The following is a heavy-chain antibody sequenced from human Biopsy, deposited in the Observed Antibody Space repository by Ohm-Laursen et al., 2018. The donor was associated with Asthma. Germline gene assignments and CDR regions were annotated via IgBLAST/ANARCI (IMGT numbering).Heavy chain of an antibody. J-gene: IGHJ6*02. Sequence: TLSLTCTVSGGSISSDYWSWLRPSPGKGLEWIGFISPSGNTYYSPSLKSRLTISVDRSKNQFSLRLRSVTAADTAVYFCARVQSYGDIHFGLDVWGQGTTVTVSS. CDR3: ARVQSYGDIHFGLDV. D-gene: IGHD2-21*02. CDR1: GGSISSDY. CDR2: ISPSGNT. V-gene: IGHV4-4*08.